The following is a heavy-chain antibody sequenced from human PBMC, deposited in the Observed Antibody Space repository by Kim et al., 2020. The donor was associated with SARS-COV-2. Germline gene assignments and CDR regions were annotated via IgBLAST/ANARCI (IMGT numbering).Heavy chain of an antibody. CDR1: GYSFTSYW. Sequence: GESLKISCKGSGYSFTSYWISWVRQMPGKGLEWMGRIDPSDSYTNYSPSFQGHVTISADKSISTAYLQWSSLKASDTAMYYCARHAVTKRRDVDTAMVGCSECGWGQGTLVTVSS. V-gene: IGHV5-10-1*01. J-gene: IGHJ4*02. D-gene: IGHD5-18*01. CDR2: IDPSDSYT. CDR3: ARHAVTKRRDVDTAMVGCSECG.